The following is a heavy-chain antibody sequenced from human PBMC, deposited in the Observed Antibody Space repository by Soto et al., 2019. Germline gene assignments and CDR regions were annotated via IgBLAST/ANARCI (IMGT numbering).Heavy chain of an antibody. D-gene: IGHD1-1*01. CDR1: GFTFSSYA. CDR2: ISGSGGST. Sequence: EVQLLEAGGGLVQPGGSLRLSCEASGFTFSSYAMNWVRQAPGKGLEWVSVISGSGGSTYYADSVKGRFTISRDNSKNTLYLQMNGLRAEDTAVYYCAKRATGTDFDYWGQGTLVTVSS. V-gene: IGHV3-23*01. J-gene: IGHJ4*02. CDR3: AKRATGTDFDY.